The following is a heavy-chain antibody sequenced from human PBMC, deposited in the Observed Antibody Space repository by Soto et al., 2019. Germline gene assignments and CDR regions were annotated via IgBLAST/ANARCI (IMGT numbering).Heavy chain of an antibody. V-gene: IGHV1-69*01. CDR1: EGTFSNYT. CDR2: IIPVFGTT. Sequence: QVQLVQSGAEVKKPGSSVKVFCKASEGTFSNYTISWVRQAPGQGLEWMGGIIPVFGTTDYEQKFQGRGTITADGSTSTAYMKLSSLRAADTAVYYCARSSPYIVVRKPTGNQDYYGMDVWGQGTTVTVSS. J-gene: IGHJ6*02. CDR3: ARSSPYIVVRKPTGNQDYYGMDV. D-gene: IGHD2-2*01.